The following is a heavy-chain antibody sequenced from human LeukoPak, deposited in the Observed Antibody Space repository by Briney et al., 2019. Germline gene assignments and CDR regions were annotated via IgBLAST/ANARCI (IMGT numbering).Heavy chain of an antibody. CDR2: ISGDGGST. V-gene: IGHV3-43*02. CDR1: GFTFDDYA. D-gene: IGHD3-22*01. CDR3: ANLDDSSGFYAFDI. J-gene: IGHJ3*02. Sequence: GGSPRLSCAASGFTFDDYAMHWVRQAPGKGLEWVSLISGDGGSTYYADSVKGRFTISRDNSKNSLYLQMNSLRTEDTALYYCANLDDSSGFYAFDIWGQGTMVTVSS.